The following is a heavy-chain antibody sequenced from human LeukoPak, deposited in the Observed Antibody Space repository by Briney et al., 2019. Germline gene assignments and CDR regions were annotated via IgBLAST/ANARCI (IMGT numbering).Heavy chain of an antibody. CDR3: ARLAAVDYFYYYMDV. Sequence: PGGSLRHSCAASGFTFDDNGMTWVRQAPGKGLEWVSGINWKGDSTGYADSVKGRFTISRDNAKNSLYLQMNSLRAEDTALYYCARLAAVDYFYYYMDVWGKGTTVTVSS. D-gene: IGHD6-13*01. V-gene: IGHV3-20*04. J-gene: IGHJ6*03. CDR2: INWKGDST. CDR1: GFTFDDNG.